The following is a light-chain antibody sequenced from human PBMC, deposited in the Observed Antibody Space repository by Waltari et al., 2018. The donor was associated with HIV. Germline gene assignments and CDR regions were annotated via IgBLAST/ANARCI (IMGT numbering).Light chain of an antibody. CDR3: AAWDDSLNGPM. CDR2: SNN. Sequence: QSVLTQPPSASGTPGQRVTISCSGNGSNIGSNDVNWYQQLPGTAPKLLIYSNNQRPSGVPDRFSGSKSGTSASLAISGLQSEDDADYYCAAWDDSLNGPMFGGGTKLTVL. V-gene: IGLV1-44*01. J-gene: IGLJ3*02. CDR1: GSNIGSND.